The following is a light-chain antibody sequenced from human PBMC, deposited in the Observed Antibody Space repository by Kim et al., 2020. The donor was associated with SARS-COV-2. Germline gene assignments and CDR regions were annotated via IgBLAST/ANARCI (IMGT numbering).Light chain of an antibody. CDR2: SAS. CDR3: QKYNSAPQT. Sequence: SASVGDRVTITCRTSQGISSYLAWYQQKPGKVPKLLIYSASTSQSQAPSRFSGSGSGTEFTLTISGLQPEDVATYYCQKYNSAPQTFGPGTRVEIK. J-gene: IGKJ1*01. V-gene: IGKV1-27*01. CDR1: QGISSY.